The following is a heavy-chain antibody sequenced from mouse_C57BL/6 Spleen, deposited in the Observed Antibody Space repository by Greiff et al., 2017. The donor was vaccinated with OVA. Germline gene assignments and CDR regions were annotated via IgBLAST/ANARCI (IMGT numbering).Heavy chain of an antibody. D-gene: IGHD1-1*01. J-gene: IGHJ2*01. CDR2: INPGSGGT. CDR1: GYAFTNYL. CDR3: ARTFTTVVATSGIDY. Sequence: VQLQQSGAELVRPGTSVKVSCKASGYAFTNYLIEWVKQRPGQGLEWIGVINPGSGGTNYNEKFKGKATLTADKSSSTAYMQLSRLTSEDSAVYCCARTFTTVVATSGIDYWGQGTTLTVSS. V-gene: IGHV1-54*01.